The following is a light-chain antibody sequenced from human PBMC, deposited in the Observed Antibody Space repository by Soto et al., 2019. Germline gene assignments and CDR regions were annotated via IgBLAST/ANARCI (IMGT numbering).Light chain of an antibody. CDR1: QSIRNN. J-gene: IGKJ2*01. V-gene: IGKV3-15*01. CDR2: GAS. Sequence: EIVMTQSPATLSVSPGERATLSRRASQSIRNNLIWYQQKSGQAPRLLIYGASTRATGIPARFSGSGSGTEFTLTISSLQSEDFAVYYCQQYDNWPPYTFGQGTKLEIK. CDR3: QQYDNWPPYT.